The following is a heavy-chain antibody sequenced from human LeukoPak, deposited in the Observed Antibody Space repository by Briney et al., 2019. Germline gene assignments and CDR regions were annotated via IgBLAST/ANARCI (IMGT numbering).Heavy chain of an antibody. CDR3: ARAGGYGLIDY. V-gene: IGHV4-61*02. J-gene: IGHJ4*02. CDR2: IYTSGST. CDR1: GGSISSGSYY. Sequence: SETLSLTCTVSGGSISSGSYYWSWIRQPAGKGLEWIGRIYTSGSTNYNPSLKSRVTISVDTSKNQFSLKLSSVTAADTAVYYCARAGGYGLIDYWGQGTMVTVSS. D-gene: IGHD5-18*01.